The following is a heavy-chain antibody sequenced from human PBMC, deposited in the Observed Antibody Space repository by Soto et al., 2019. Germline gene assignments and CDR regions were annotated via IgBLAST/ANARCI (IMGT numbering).Heavy chain of an antibody. CDR3: ARVGRGYSSSWYMVVDV. CDR1: GYSFTSYW. D-gene: IGHD6-13*01. J-gene: IGHJ6*02. CDR2: IYPGDSDT. V-gene: IGHV5-51*01. Sequence: PGESLKISCKGSGYSFTSYWIGWVRQMPGKGLEWMGIIYPGDSDTRYSPYFQGQVTISADKSISTAYLQWSSLKASDTAMYYCARVGRGYSSSWYMVVDVWGQGTTVTVSS.